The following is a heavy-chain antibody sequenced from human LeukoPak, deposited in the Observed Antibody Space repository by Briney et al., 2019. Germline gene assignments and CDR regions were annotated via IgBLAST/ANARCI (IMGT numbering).Heavy chain of an antibody. Sequence: PSETLSLTCTVSDGSISSYYWSWIRQPAGKGLEWIGYIYTTGSTDYNPSLKSRVTISVDTSKNQLSLNLSSVTAADTAVYYCARRGTIFGPESLWGRGTLVTVSP. CDR3: ARRGTIFGPESL. CDR1: DGSISSYY. CDR2: IYTTGST. J-gene: IGHJ2*01. D-gene: IGHD3-3*01. V-gene: IGHV4-4*09.